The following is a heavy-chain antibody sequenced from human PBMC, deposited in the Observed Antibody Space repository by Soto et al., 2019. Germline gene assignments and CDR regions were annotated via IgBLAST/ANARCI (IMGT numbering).Heavy chain of an antibody. D-gene: IGHD3-10*01. CDR2: ISYDGSNK. CDR1: GFTFSSYA. CDR3: ARVVSGSIPYYYGMDV. J-gene: IGHJ6*02. V-gene: IGHV3-30-3*01. Sequence: PRGSLRLSCAASGFTFSSYAMHWVRQAPGKGLEWVAVISYDGSNKYYADSVKGRFTISRDNSKNTLYLQMNSLRAEDTAVYYCARVVSGSIPYYYGMDVWGQGTTVTVSS.